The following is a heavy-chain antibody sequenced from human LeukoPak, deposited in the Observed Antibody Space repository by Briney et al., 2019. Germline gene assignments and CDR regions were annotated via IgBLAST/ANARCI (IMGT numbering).Heavy chain of an antibody. J-gene: IGHJ4*02. D-gene: IGHD6-13*01. CDR2: ISSSSSYI. CDR1: GFTFSSYS. V-gene: IGHV3-21*01. Sequence: GGSLRLSCAASGFTFSSYSMNWVRQAPGQGLEWVSSISSSSSYIYYADSVKGRFTISRDNAKNSLYLQMNSLRAEDTAVYYCASHPIAAADPGYYFDYWGQGTLVTVSS. CDR3: ASHPIAAADPGYYFDY.